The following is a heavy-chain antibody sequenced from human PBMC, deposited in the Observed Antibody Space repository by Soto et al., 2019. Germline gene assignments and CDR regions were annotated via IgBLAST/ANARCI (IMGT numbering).Heavy chain of an antibody. Sequence: PWGSLRLSCEASGFTFSSYTMNWVRRAPGKGLEWVATIGGSGDGTYYGYSVKGRFTISRDNSKNTVYLQMNSLRAEDTAIYYCARARKASLLRLPSSYWGQGTLVTVSS. J-gene: IGHJ4*02. CDR3: ARARKASLLRLPSSY. V-gene: IGHV3-23*01. CDR2: IGGSGDGT. CDR1: GFTFSSYT. D-gene: IGHD2-21*02.